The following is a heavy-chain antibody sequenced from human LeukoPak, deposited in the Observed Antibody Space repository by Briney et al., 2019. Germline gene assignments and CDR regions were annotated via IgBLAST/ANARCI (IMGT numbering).Heavy chain of an antibody. CDR3: ARVPGPYTTSRFDY. CDR1: GYTFTDYY. J-gene: IGHJ4*02. Sequence: ASVTVSCKPSGYTFTDYYLHWVRQAPGQGLEWMGRIDPNSGGTNYAQTFQVRVTVTRDTSISTVYMELSGLRSDDTAVYYCARVPGPYTTSRFDYWGQGTLVTVSS. CDR2: IDPNSGGT. D-gene: IGHD6-13*01. V-gene: IGHV1-2*02.